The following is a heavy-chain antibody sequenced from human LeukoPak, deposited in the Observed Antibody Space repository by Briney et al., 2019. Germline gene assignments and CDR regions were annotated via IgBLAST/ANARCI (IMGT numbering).Heavy chain of an antibody. D-gene: IGHD5-18*01. CDR3: ARVSGDSYGYYFDF. CDR1: GFTFSSYS. Sequence: PGGSLRLSSAASGFTFSSYSMNWVRQAPGKGLEWVSSISSSSSYIYYADSVKGRFTISRDNAKNSLYLQMNSLRAEDTAVYYCARVSGDSYGYYFDFWGQGTLVTVSS. CDR2: ISSSSSYI. V-gene: IGHV3-21*01. J-gene: IGHJ4*01.